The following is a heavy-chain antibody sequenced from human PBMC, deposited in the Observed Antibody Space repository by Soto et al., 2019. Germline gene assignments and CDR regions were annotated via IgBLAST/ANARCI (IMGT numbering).Heavy chain of an antibody. J-gene: IGHJ4*02. Sequence: PGGSLRLSCTASGFIFSRFAMHWVRQAPGKGLEWVAVISHDAINKDYTDSVKGRFAISRDNSKNMLYLQMNSLRVEDTAVYYCARVIAAVTVAGTFDYWGQGTLVPGSS. CDR2: ISHDAINK. V-gene: IGHV3-30*09. D-gene: IGHD6-13*01. CDR1: GFIFSRFA. CDR3: ARVIAAVTVAGTFDY.